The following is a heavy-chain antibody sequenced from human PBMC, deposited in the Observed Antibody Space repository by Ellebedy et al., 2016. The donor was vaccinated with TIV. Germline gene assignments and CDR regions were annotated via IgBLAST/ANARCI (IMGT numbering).Heavy chain of an antibody. Sequence: GESLKISXSTSGFSFISFAMSWVRQTPGKGLEWVSGITGNAITTYYADSVKGRFTISRDNAKNSLYLQMNSLRAEDTAVYFCARGEGWIDNWGQGTLVTVSS. CDR2: ITGNAITT. V-gene: IGHV3-23*01. J-gene: IGHJ4*02. CDR3: ARGEGWIDN. D-gene: IGHD5-24*01. CDR1: GFSFISFA.